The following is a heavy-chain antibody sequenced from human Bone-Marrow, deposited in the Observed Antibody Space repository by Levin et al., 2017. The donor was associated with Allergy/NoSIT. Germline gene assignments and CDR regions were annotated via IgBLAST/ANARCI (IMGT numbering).Heavy chain of an antibody. CDR3: AKGADYYDSSGYYWPIDY. D-gene: IGHD3-22*01. Sequence: GESLKISCAASGFTFSSYGMHWVRQAPGKGLEWVAVISYDGSNKYYADSVKGRFTISRDNSKNTLYLQMNSLRAEDTAVYYCAKGADYYDSSGYYWPIDYWGQGTLVTVSS. CDR1: GFTFSSYG. J-gene: IGHJ4*02. V-gene: IGHV3-30*18. CDR2: ISYDGSNK.